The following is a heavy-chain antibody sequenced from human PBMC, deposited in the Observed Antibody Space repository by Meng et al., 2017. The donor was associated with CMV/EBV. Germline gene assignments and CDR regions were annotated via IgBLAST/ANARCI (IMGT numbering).Heavy chain of an antibody. Sequence: GGSLRLSCAASGFTFSSYAMSWVRQAPGKGLEWVSAISGSGGSTYYADSVKGRFTISRDNSKNTLYLQTNSLRAEDTAVYYCAKFYDTTGGYYYYGMDVWGQGTTVTVSS. CDR3: AKFYDTTGGYYYYGMDV. V-gene: IGHV3-23*01. J-gene: IGHJ6*02. D-gene: IGHD3-22*01. CDR2: ISGSGGST. CDR1: GFTFSSYA.